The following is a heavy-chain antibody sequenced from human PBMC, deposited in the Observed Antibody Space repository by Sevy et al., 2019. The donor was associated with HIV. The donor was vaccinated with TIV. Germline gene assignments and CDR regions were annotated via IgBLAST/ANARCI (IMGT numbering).Heavy chain of an antibody. J-gene: IGHJ6*03. Sequence: GGSLRLSCVASGFTFDSYWMHWVRQAPGKGLVWVSRINSDGSSTPYADSVKGRITISRVNAKHTLYLQVNRLGAEDTAVYYCTRGDPIVPPAGYYYHMDVWGKGTTVTVSS. D-gene: IGHD1-26*01. CDR2: INSDGSST. V-gene: IGHV3-74*01. CDR3: TRGDPIVPPAGYYYHMDV. CDR1: GFTFDSYW.